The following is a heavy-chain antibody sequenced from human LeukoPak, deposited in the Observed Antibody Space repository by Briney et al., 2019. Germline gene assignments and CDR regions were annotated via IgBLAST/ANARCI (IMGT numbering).Heavy chain of an antibody. CDR1: GGSISSSSYY. V-gene: IGHV4-39*02. CDR3: ASQYGSSWYGNWFDP. J-gene: IGHJ5*02. D-gene: IGHD6-13*01. CDR2: IYYSGNT. Sequence: PSETLSLTCTVSGGSISSSSYYWGWIRQPPGKGLEWIGSIYYSGNTYYNPSLKSRVTISVDTSKNHFSLKLSSVTAADTAVYYCASQYGSSWYGNWFDPWGQGTLVTVSS.